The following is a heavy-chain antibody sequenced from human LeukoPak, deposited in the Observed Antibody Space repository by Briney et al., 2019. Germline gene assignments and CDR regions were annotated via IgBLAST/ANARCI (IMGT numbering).Heavy chain of an antibody. Sequence: SETLSLTCTVSGGSISSSSYYWGWIRQPPGKGLEWIGSIYYSGSTYYNPSLKSRVTMSVDTSKNQFSLKLSSVTAADTAVYYCARDHVTYYDILTGSNWFDPWGQGTLVTVSS. V-gene: IGHV4-39*07. CDR2: IYYSGST. D-gene: IGHD3-9*01. J-gene: IGHJ5*02. CDR1: GGSISSSSYY. CDR3: ARDHVTYYDILTGSNWFDP.